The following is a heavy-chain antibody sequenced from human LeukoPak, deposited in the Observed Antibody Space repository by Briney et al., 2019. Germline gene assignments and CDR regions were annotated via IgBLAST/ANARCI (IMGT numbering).Heavy chain of an antibody. CDR3: ARQGRKYCSGGSCYGDWFDP. V-gene: IGHV4-4*07. CDR1: GGSISSYY. J-gene: IGHJ5*02. D-gene: IGHD2-15*01. CDR2: IYTSGST. Sequence: SETLSLTCTVSGGSISSYYWSWIRQPAGKGLEWIGRIYTSGSTNYNPSLKSRVTMSVDTSKNQFSLKLSSVTAADTAVYYCARQGRKYCSGGSCYGDWFDPWGQGTLVTVSS.